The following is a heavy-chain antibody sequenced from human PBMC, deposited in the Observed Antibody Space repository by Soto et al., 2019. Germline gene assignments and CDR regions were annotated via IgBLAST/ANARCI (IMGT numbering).Heavy chain of an antibody. CDR2: IIPIFGTA. CDR1: GGTFSSYA. D-gene: IGHD3-16*02. CDR3: ARANYDYVWGSYRYNWFDP. J-gene: IGHJ5*02. Sequence: VNVSCKASGGTFSSYAISWVRQAPGQGLEWMGGIIPIFGTANYAQKFQGRVTITADESTSTAYMELSSLRSEDTAVYYCARANYDYVWGSYRYNWFDPWGQGTLVTVSS. V-gene: IGHV1-69*01.